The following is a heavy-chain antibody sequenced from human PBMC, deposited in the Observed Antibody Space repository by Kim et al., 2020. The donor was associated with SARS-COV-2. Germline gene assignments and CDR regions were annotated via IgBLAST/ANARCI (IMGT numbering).Heavy chain of an antibody. V-gene: IGHV3-23*01. D-gene: IGHD3-10*01. Sequence: GGSLRLSCAASGFTFRNYAMTWVRQAPGRGLEWVSSITASGASTSSADSVKRRFTISRDNSKNTMYVEMNSLRADDTAVYYCARRMTMIRGVAVSGMDVWGQGTTVTVSS. CDR2: ITASGAST. J-gene: IGHJ6*02. CDR1: GFTFRNYA. CDR3: ARRMTMIRGVAVSGMDV.